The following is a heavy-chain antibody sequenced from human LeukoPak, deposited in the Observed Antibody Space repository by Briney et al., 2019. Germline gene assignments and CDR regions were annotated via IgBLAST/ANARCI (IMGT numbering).Heavy chain of an antibody. CDR1: GYSISNAYY. CDR3: ARQLDHYDNIYYFDY. J-gene: IGHJ4*02. Sequence: SETLSLTCTVSGYSISNAYYWGWIRQPPGKGLEWIGSLYHSGSTYYNPSLKSRVTTSVDTSKNRFSLKLTSVTAADTAVYYCARQLDHYDNIYYFDYWGQGTLVTVSS. D-gene: IGHD3-16*01. V-gene: IGHV4-38-2*02. CDR2: LYHSGST.